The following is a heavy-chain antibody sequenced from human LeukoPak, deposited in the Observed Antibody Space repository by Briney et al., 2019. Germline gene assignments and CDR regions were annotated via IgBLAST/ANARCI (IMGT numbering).Heavy chain of an antibody. Sequence: GGSLRLSCAASGFTFSSYNMNWVRQAPGKGLEWVSSISSTSSYIYYTDSVKDRFTISRGNAKNSLYLQMNSLRAEDTAVYYCARVTGSYAEIDYWGQGTLVTVSS. CDR2: ISSTSSYI. J-gene: IGHJ4*02. CDR3: ARVTGSYAEIDY. V-gene: IGHV3-21*01. D-gene: IGHD2-2*01. CDR1: GFTFSSYN.